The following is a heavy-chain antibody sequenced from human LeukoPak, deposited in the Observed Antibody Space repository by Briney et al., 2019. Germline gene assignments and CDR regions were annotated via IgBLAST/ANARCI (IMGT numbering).Heavy chain of an antibody. Sequence: PSETLSLTCTVSGGSISSSSYYWGWIRQPPGKGLEWIGSIYYSGSTYYNPSLKSRVTISVDTSKNQFSLKLSSVTAADTAVYYCARTSFQVAALANFDYWGQGTLVTVSS. D-gene: IGHD6-13*01. J-gene: IGHJ4*02. V-gene: IGHV4-39*01. CDR3: ARTSFQVAALANFDY. CDR2: IYYSGST. CDR1: GGSISSSSYY.